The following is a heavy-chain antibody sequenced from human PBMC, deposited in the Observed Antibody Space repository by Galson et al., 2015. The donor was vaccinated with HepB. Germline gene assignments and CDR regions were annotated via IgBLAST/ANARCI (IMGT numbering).Heavy chain of an antibody. CDR3: AKDRVVVVAAETSYYYYGMDV. J-gene: IGHJ6*02. CDR1: GFTFSSYG. CDR2: ISYDGSNK. D-gene: IGHD2-15*01. Sequence: SLRLSCAASGFTFSSYGMHWVRQAPGKGLEWVAVISYDGSNKYYADSVKGRFTISRDNSKNTLYLQMNSLRAEDTAVYYCAKDRVVVVAAETSYYYYGMDVWGQGTTVTVSS. V-gene: IGHV3-30*18.